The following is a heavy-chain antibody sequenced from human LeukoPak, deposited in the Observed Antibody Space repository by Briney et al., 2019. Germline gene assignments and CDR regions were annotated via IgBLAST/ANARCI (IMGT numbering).Heavy chain of an antibody. D-gene: IGHD4/OR15-4a*01. J-gene: IGHJ5*02. CDR3: ARAPVGIPGADWFDP. V-gene: IGHV1-46*01. Sequence: ASVKVSCKASGYTFTSYYMHWVRQAPGQGLEWMGIINPSGGSTSYAQKFQGRVTMTRDTSTSTVYMELSSLRSEDTAVYYCARAPVGIPGADWFDPWGRGTLVTVSS. CDR1: GYTFTSYY. CDR2: INPSGGST.